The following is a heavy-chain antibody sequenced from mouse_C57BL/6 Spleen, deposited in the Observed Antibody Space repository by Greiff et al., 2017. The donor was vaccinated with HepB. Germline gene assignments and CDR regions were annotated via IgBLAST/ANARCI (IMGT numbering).Heavy chain of an antibody. CDR2: IYPGSGST. V-gene: IGHV1-55*01. D-gene: IGHD1-1*01. CDR3: ARGDYGPWYFDV. CDR1: GYTFTSYW. Sequence: VQLQQSGAELVKPGASVKMSCKASGYTFTSYWITWVKQRPGQGLEWIGDIYPGSGSTNYNEKFKSKATLTVDTSSSTAYMQLSSLTSEDSAVYYCARGDYGPWYFDVWGTGTTVTVSS. J-gene: IGHJ1*03.